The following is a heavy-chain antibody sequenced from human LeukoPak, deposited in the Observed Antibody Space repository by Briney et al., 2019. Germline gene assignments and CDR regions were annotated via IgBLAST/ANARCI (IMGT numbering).Heavy chain of an antibody. CDR2: TYYRSTWYN. D-gene: IGHD1-1*01. J-gene: IGHJ5*02. Sequence: SQTLSLTCAISGDSVSSNSVTWNWIRQSPSRGLEWLGRTYYRSTWYNDYTVSVRGRITVNPDTSKNQFSLHLNSVTPEDTAVYYCARRLTRYDCFDPWGQGILVTVSS. CDR1: GDSVSSNSVT. V-gene: IGHV6-1*01. CDR3: ARRLTRYDCFDP.